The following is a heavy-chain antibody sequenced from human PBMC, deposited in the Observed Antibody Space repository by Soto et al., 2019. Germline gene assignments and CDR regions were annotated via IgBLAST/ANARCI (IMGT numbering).Heavy chain of an antibody. D-gene: IGHD3-3*01. J-gene: IGHJ4*02. Sequence: GGALRLSCGASGFTFRSYWMSWVRQAPGKGLEWVANIKQDGSEKYYVDSVKGRFTISRDNAKNSLYLQMNSLRAADTAVYYCARANYDVWSGYYETFTDWGQGTLVPVSS. CDR1: GFTFRSYW. V-gene: IGHV3-7*05. CDR2: IKQDGSEK. CDR3: ARANYDVWSGYYETFTD.